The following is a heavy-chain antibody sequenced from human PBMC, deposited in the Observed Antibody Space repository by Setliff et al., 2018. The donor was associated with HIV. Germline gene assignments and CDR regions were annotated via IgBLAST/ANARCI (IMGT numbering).Heavy chain of an antibody. CDR1: GGSISSYY. V-gene: IGHV4-59*01. CDR2: IHYSGST. J-gene: IGHJ4*02. D-gene: IGHD6-19*01. Sequence: SETLSLTCTVSGGSISSYYWSWIRQPSGKGLEWIGYIHYSGSTNYNPSLKSRVTISVDTSKNQFSLKLSSVTAADTAVYYCARDASGWQTFDYWGQGTLVTVSS. CDR3: ARDASGWQTFDY.